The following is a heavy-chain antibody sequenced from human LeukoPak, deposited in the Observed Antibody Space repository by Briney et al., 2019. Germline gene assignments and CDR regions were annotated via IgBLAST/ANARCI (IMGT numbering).Heavy chain of an antibody. Sequence: ASVKVSCKASGYTFTSYYMHWVRQAPGQGLEWMGIINPSGGSTSYAQKFQGRVTMTRDTSTSTVYMELSSLRSEDTAVYYCAGELSGYDPEEGDWGQGTLVTVSS. V-gene: IGHV1-46*01. D-gene: IGHD5-12*01. CDR2: INPSGGST. CDR1: GYTFTSYY. CDR3: AGELSGYDPEEGD. J-gene: IGHJ4*02.